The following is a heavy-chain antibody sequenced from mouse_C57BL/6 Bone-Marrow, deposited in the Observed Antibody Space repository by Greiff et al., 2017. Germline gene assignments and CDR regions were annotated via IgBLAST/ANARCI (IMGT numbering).Heavy chain of an antibody. V-gene: IGHV5-6*01. Sequence: EVQGVESGGDLVKPGGSLKLSCAASGFTFSSYGMSWVRQTPDKRLEWVATISRGGSYTYYPDSVKGRFTFSRDNAKNTLYMQMSSLKSEDTAMYYCTVVATNWYFDVGGRGTTVTVS. D-gene: IGHD1-1*01. CDR3: TVVATNWYFDV. CDR2: ISRGGSYT. CDR1: GFTFSSYG. J-gene: IGHJ1*03.